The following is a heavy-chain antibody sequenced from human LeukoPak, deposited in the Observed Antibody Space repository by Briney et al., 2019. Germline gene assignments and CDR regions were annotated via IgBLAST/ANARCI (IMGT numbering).Heavy chain of an antibody. CDR3: ARVKRYGSGTTGGDY. D-gene: IGHD3-10*01. Sequence: ASVKVSCKASGYTFTSYGISWVRQAPGQGLEWMGWISAYNGNTNYAQELQGRVTMTTDTSTSTAYMELRSLRSDDTAVYYCARVKRYGSGTTGGDYWGQGTLVTVSS. CDR2: ISAYNGNT. CDR1: GYTFTSYG. V-gene: IGHV1-18*04. J-gene: IGHJ4*02.